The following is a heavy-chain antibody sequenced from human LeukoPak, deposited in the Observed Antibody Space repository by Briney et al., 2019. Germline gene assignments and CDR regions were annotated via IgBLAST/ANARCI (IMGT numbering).Heavy chain of an antibody. J-gene: IGHJ4*02. CDR3: AKQMEYISSWGTH. CDR1: GFTFSSYD. V-gene: IGHV3-30*18. CDR2: ISYDGSNK. Sequence: GGSLRLSCAASGFTFSSYDMHWVRQAPGKGMEWVAVISYDGSNKYYADSVKGRFTISRDNSKNTLYLQMNSLRAEDTAVYYCAKQMEYISSWGTHLGQGTLVTVSS. D-gene: IGHD6-13*01.